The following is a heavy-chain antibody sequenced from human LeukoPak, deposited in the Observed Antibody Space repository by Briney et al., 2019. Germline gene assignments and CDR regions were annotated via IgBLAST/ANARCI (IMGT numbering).Heavy chain of an antibody. Sequence: ASVKVSCKASGGTFGSYAISWVRQAPGQGLEWMGGIIPIFGTANYAQKFQGRVTITADKSTSTAYMELSSLRSEDTAVYYCARGPNYDILTGWNGMDVWGKGTTVTVSS. D-gene: IGHD3-9*01. CDR1: GGTFGSYA. V-gene: IGHV1-69*06. CDR3: ARGPNYDILTGWNGMDV. J-gene: IGHJ6*01. CDR2: IIPIFGTA.